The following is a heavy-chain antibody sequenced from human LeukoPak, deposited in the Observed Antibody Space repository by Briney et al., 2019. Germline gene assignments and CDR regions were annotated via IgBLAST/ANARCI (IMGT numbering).Heavy chain of an antibody. CDR3: AGGSGFRLHPYYYHGMDV. D-gene: IGHD4-11*01. CDR2: INHSGST. CDR1: GGSFSGYY. Sequence: SETLSLTCAVYGGSFSGYYWSWIRQPPGKGLEWIGEINHSGSTNYNPSLKSRVTISVDTSKNQFSLKLSSVTAADTAVYYCAGGSGFRLHPYYYHGMDVWGQGTTATVSS. J-gene: IGHJ6*02. V-gene: IGHV4-34*01.